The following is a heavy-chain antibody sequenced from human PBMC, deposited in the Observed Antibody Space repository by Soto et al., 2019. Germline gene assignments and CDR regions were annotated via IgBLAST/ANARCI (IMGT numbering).Heavy chain of an antibody. Sequence: PGGSLRLSCAASGFTFSSYWMHWVRQAPGKGLVWVSRINSDGSSTSYADSVKGRFTISRDNAKNTLYLQMNSLRAEDTAVYYFASTSRYIVLMGYYYYMDVWGKGTTVTVSS. D-gene: IGHD2-8*01. CDR1: GFTFSSYW. CDR3: ASTSRYIVLMGYYYYMDV. CDR2: INSDGSST. J-gene: IGHJ6*03. V-gene: IGHV3-74*01.